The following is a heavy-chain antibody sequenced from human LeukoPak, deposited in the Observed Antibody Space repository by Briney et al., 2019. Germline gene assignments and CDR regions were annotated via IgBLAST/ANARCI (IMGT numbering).Heavy chain of an antibody. CDR2: ISSSSYI. CDR3: AKSRYYFGY. Sequence: GGSLRLSCAASGFTFSSYSMNWVCQAPGKGLGWVSSISSSSYIYYADSVKVRFTISRDNSKNTLYRQMNSLRAEDTAVYYCAKSRYYFGYWGQGTLVAVSS. J-gene: IGHJ4*02. V-gene: IGHV3-21*04. CDR1: GFTFSSYS.